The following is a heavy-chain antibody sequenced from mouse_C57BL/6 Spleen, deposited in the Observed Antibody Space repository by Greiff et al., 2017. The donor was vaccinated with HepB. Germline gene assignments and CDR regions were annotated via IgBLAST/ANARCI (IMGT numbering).Heavy chain of an antibody. J-gene: IGHJ3*01. CDR3: TYGSSPFAY. V-gene: IGHV3-6*01. CDR2: ISYDGSN. D-gene: IGHD1-1*01. CDR1: GYSITSGYY. Sequence: EVKLVESGPGLVKPSQSLSLTCSVTGYSITSGYYWNWIRQFPGNKLEWMGYISYDGSNNYNPSLKNRISITRDTSKNQFFLKLNSVTTEDTATYYCTYGSSPFAYWGQGTLVTVSA.